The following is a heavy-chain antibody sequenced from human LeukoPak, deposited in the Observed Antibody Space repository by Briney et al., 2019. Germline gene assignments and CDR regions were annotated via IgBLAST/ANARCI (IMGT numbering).Heavy chain of an antibody. CDR1: GGSISSSDFY. D-gene: IGHD3-22*01. V-gene: IGHV4-39*01. CDR3: ASLDKGINAAHFDY. Sequence: SETLSLTCTVSGGSISSSDFYWGWIRQPPGKGLEWIGIISYSGSTYYNPSLKSRVTISVDTSKSQFSLKLSSVTAADTAIYYCASLDKGINAAHFDYWGQGTLVTVSS. CDR2: ISYSGST. J-gene: IGHJ4*02.